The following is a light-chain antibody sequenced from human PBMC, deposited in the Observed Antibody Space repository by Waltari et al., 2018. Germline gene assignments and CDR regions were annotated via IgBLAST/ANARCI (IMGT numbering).Light chain of an antibody. CDR3: MQSIQLPVT. CDR1: QSLLHSDGKTY. J-gene: IGKJ4*01. CDR2: ELS. Sequence: DIVMTQTPLSLSVTPGQAAAISCKSSQSLLHSDGKTYLYWYLQKPGQSPHLLIYELSNRFPGVPDRFSGTGSGTDFTLKISRVEAEDVGVYYCMQSIQLPVTFGGGTKVEIK. V-gene: IGKV2D-29*02.